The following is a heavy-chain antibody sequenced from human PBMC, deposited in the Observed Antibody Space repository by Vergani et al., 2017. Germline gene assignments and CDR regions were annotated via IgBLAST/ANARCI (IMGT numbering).Heavy chain of an antibody. V-gene: IGHV4-39*01. CDR1: GGSISSSSYY. J-gene: IGHJ4*02. Sequence: QLQLQESGPGLVKPSETLSLTCTVSGGSISSSSYYWGWIRQPPGKGLEWIGSIYYSGSTYYNPSLKSRVTISVDTSKNQFSLKLSSVTAADTAVYYCARITAKIVVVIFDYWGQGTLVNVSS. D-gene: IGHD3-22*01. CDR2: IYYSGST. CDR3: ARITAKIVVVIFDY.